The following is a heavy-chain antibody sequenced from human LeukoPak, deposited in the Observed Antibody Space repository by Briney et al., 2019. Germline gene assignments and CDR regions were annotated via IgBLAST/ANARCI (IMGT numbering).Heavy chain of an antibody. V-gene: IGHV3-23*01. Sequence: GGSLRPSCAASGFTFAGYAMSWVRQAPGKGLEWVSTISGSGGSTYYADSVKGRFTISRDNSKNTLYLQMNSLRAEDTAVYYCAKDSDSSGYYPFDYWGQGTLVTVSS. D-gene: IGHD3-22*01. CDR2: ISGSGGST. CDR3: AKDSDSSGYYPFDY. CDR1: GFTFAGYA. J-gene: IGHJ4*02.